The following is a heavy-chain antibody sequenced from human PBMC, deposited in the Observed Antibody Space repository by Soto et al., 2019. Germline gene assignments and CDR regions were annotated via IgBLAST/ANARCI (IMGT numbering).Heavy chain of an antibody. CDR2: INPNSGGT. Sequence: VKVSCKASGYTFTGYYMHWVRQAPGQGLEWMGWINPNSGGTNYAQKFQGRVTMTRDTSISTAYMELSRLRSDDTAVYYCARAWDTAMVTVGYFDYWGQGTLVTVSS. CDR1: GYTFTGYY. V-gene: IGHV1-2*02. D-gene: IGHD5-18*01. J-gene: IGHJ4*02. CDR3: ARAWDTAMVTVGYFDY.